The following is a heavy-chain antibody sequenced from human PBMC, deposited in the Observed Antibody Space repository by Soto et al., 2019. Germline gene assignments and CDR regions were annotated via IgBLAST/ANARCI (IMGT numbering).Heavy chain of an antibody. J-gene: IGHJ5*02. D-gene: IGHD4-17*01. V-gene: IGHV1-69*13. CDR1: GGTFSSYA. Sequence: SVKVSCKASGGTFSSYAISWVRQAPGQGLEWMGGIIPIFGTANYAQKFQSRVTITADESTSTAYMELSSLRSEDTAVYYCARDLDYGDYLSWFDPWGQGTLVTVSS. CDR3: ARDLDYGDYLSWFDP. CDR2: IIPIFGTA.